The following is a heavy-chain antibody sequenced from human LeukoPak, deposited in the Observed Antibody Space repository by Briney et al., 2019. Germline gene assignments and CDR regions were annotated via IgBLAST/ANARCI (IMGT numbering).Heavy chain of an antibody. CDR1: GFPFSGYA. V-gene: IGHV3-30-3*01. D-gene: IGHD3-22*01. J-gene: IGHJ4*02. CDR2: ISHDGTNK. CDR3: ARHRGPSLHSSGYFDY. Sequence: GRSLRLSCAASGFPFSGYAIHWVRRAPGKGLEWVAVISHDGTNKYYADSVKGRFTISRDNSKNTLYLQMNSLRTEDTAVYYCARHRGPSLHSSGYFDYWGQGTLVTVSS.